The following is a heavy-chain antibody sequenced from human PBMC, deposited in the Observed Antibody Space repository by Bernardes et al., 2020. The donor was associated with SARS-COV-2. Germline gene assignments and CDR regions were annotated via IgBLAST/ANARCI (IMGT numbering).Heavy chain of an antibody. V-gene: IGHV4-4*08. D-gene: IGHD3-10*01. CDR1: GDSTNTGY. Sequence: SETLSLTCSVSGDSTNTGYWGWVRQSPGKGLEWIGYLYIDGSTNYNPSLESRLTMFVDMSERQFSLKLTSVTAADTAEYFCASFRVGYSRTGSYGYFEHWGPGIVVNVSS. CDR3: ASFRVGYSRTGSYGYFEH. J-gene: IGHJ4*02. CDR2: LYIDGST.